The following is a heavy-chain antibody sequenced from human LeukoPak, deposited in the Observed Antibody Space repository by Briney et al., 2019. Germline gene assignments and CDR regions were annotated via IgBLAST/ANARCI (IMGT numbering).Heavy chain of an antibody. CDR2: IISRGDST. V-gene: IGHV3-23*01. CDR1: GFIFSNYA. D-gene: IGHD6-19*01. CDR3: AKGPRPDITVAHTVEN. J-gene: IGHJ4*02. Sequence: GGSLRLSGAASGFIFSNYAMSWVRQVPGRGLDGVSTIISRGDSTYDADSVKGRFTISRDNSKNSLYLQMNSVRAEDTAVYYCAKGPRPDITVAHTVENWGQGTLVTVSS.